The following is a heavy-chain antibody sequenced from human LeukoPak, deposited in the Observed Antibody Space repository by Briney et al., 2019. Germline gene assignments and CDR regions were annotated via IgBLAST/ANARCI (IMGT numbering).Heavy chain of an antibody. Sequence: GGSLRLSCAASGFTFTTYWMAWVRQAPGKGLEWVASIKQDGSETYYVDSVKGRFTISRDNANNSLYLQMTSLRVEDTAVYYCARVARAAPDQWGQGDLVTVSS. CDR2: IKQDGSET. CDR1: GFTFTTYW. J-gene: IGHJ5*02. CDR3: ARVARAAPDQ. D-gene: IGHD2-15*01. V-gene: IGHV3-7*04.